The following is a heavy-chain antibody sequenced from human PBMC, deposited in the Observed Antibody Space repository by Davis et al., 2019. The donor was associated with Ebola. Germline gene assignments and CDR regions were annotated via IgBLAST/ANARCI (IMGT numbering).Heavy chain of an antibody. V-gene: IGHV1-69*13. J-gene: IGHJ5*02. CDR3: ARDGDYSNYRWFDP. CDR1: GGPFSSYA. Sequence: SVTVPCKASGGPFSSYAISWVRQAPGQGLEWMGGIIPIFGTANYTQKFQGRVTITADESTSTAYMELSSLRSEDTAVYYCARDGDYSNYRWFDPWGQGTLVTVSS. D-gene: IGHD4-11*01. CDR2: IIPIFGTA.